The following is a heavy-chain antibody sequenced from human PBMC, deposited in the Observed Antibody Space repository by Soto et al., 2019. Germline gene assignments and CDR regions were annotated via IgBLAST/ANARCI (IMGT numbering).Heavy chain of an antibody. CDR3: ATRRAYGGYNLDY. J-gene: IGHJ4*02. CDR2: IYHSGST. Sequence: QVQLQESGPGLVKPSETLSLTCTVSGGSVRSGSYYWSWIRQPPGKGLEWIGEIYHSGSTNYNPSLKSRVTISVDKSKNQFSLKLSSVTAADTAVYYCATRRAYGGYNLDYWGQGTLVTVSS. D-gene: IGHD4-17*01. CDR1: GGSVRSGSYY. V-gene: IGHV4-61*01.